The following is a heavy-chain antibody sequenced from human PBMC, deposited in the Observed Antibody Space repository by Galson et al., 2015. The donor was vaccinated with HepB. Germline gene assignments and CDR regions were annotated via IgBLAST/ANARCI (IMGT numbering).Heavy chain of an antibody. V-gene: IGHV3-23*01. J-gene: IGHJ4*02. CDR1: GFTFSSYA. CDR2: ISGSGGST. D-gene: IGHD3-10*01. CDR3: AKIQPTLGLWFGELSDQVGYFDY. Sequence: SLRLSCAASGFTFSSYAMSWVRQAPGKGLEWVSAISGSGGSTYYADSVKGRFTISRDNSKNTLYLQMNSLRAEDTAVYYCAKIQPTLGLWFGELSDQVGYFDYWGQGTLVTVSS.